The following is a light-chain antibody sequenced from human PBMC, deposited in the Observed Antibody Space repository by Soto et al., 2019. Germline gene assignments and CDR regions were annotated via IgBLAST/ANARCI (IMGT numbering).Light chain of an antibody. CDR3: FSFSGG. CDR2: DVN. V-gene: IGLV2-11*01. J-gene: IGLJ2*01. CDR1: NRDVGAYNY. Sequence: QSALTQPRSVSGSPGQSVTISCTGTNRDVGAYNYVSWYQQHPGKAPKLIIYDVNKRPSGVPDRFSGSKSGITASLTISVLQAEDEADYHCFSFSGGIGGGTKVTVL.